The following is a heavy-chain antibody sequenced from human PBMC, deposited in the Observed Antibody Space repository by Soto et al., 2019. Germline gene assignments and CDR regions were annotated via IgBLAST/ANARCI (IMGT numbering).Heavy chain of an antibody. CDR3: ARTRSSGWSPSDFDQ. J-gene: IGHJ4*02. Sequence: PSETLSLTCTVSGGSISSYYWSLIRQPPGKGLEWLGYIYDSGSTNYNPSLKSRVTISVDTSKSQFSLKLTSVTAADTAVYYCARTRSSGWSPSDFDQWGQGTLVTVSS. CDR2: IYDSGST. V-gene: IGHV4-59*01. D-gene: IGHD6-19*01. CDR1: GGSISSYY.